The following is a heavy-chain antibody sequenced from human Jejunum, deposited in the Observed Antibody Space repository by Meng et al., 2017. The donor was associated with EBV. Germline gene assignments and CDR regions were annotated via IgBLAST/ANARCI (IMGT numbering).Heavy chain of an antibody. J-gene: IGHJ4*02. CDR3: ARGDGYNLY. Sequence: QVQLVQAGAEVKKPGASVKVSCKASGYPFTTHHINWVRQATGQGLEYMGWMSPDNGDTGYAQNFQGRLTMTRDTSISTAYMELSSLTSDDTAVYYCARGDGYNLYWGQGTLVTVSS. CDR1: GYPFTTHH. CDR2: MSPDNGDT. D-gene: IGHD5-24*01. V-gene: IGHV1-8*01.